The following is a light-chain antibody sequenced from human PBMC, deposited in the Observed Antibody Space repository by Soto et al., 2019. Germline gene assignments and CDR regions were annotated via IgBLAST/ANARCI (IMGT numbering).Light chain of an antibody. Sequence: DIQMTQSPSTLSASVGDRVTITCRASQSISHFLAWYQQKPGKVPKLLIYDASNLGSGVPSRFSGSGSGTEFTLTISSLQPDDFATYYCQQYNSYQIAFGQGTRLEIK. CDR1: QSISHF. V-gene: IGKV1-5*01. CDR3: QQYNSYQIA. J-gene: IGKJ5*01. CDR2: DAS.